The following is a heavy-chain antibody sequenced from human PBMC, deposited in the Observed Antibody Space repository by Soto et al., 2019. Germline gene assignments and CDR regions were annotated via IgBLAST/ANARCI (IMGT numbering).Heavy chain of an antibody. V-gene: IGHV3-23*01. CDR3: AKAPVPDYTAYGSCVFEL. Sequence: EVHLLESGGGLVQPGGSLRLSCVASGFTFSSYAMSWVRQAPGKGLEWVSSIVGSGGRTYYADSVQGRFTISRDNSKHTLYLQMNILGAEDTAIFFCAKAPVPDYTAYGSCVFELWGRGTLVTVSS. J-gene: IGHJ1*01. D-gene: IGHD4-4*01. CDR1: GFTFSSYA. CDR2: IVGSGGRT.